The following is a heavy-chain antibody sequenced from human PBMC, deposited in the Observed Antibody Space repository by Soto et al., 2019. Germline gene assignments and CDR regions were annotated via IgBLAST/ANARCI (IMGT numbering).Heavy chain of an antibody. CDR1: GDSIHNYY. Sequence: SETLSLTCTVSGDSIHNYYWNWVRQPPGKGLEWIGYIYSSGSTYYNPSLKSRVTISVDRSKNQFSLKLSSVTAADTAVYYCARVPSPWGQGTLVTVSS. CDR2: IYSSGST. J-gene: IGHJ5*02. V-gene: IGHV4-59*12. CDR3: ARVPSP.